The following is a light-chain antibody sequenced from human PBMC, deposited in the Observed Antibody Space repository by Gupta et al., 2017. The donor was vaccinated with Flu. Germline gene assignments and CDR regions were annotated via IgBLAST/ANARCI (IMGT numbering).Light chain of an antibody. J-gene: IGLJ3*02. CDR2: DDR. CDR3: HGGDSGSDHGV. Sequence: SSVLPQPPSVSMAPGPTAKVTCGGDNIERKSVHWYQQRPGQAPLLVVYDDRHRPSGIPERFSGSNSGNTATLTISRLEAEDEADYYCHGGDSGSDHGVFGGGTKLTVL. V-gene: IGLV3-21*02. CDR1: NIERKS.